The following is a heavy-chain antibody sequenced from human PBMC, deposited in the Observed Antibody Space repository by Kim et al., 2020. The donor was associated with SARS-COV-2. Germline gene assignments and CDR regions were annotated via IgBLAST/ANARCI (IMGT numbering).Heavy chain of an antibody. Sequence: SETLSLTCTVSGGSISSGGYYWSWNRQHPGKGLEWIGYIYYSGSTYYNPSLKSRVTISVDTSKNQFSLKLSSVTAADTAVYYCARDPRGVRGVNDAFDIWGQETMGTVSS. V-gene: IGHV4-31*03. D-gene: IGHD3-10*01. CDR3: ARDPRGVRGVNDAFDI. CDR1: GGSISSGGYY. CDR2: IYYSGST. J-gene: IGHJ3*02.